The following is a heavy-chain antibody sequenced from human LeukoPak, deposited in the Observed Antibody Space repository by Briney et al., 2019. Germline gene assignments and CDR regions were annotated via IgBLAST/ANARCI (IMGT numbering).Heavy chain of an antibody. D-gene: IGHD3-10*01. CDR2: IIPIFGTA. Sequence: VKVSCKASGGTFSSYAISWVRQAPGQGLEWMGGIIPIFGTANYAQKFQGRVTITTDESTSTAYMELSSLRSKDTAVYYCARGVVRGVKRYGMDVWGQGTTVTVSS. CDR3: ARGVVRGVKRYGMDV. J-gene: IGHJ6*02. V-gene: IGHV1-69*05. CDR1: GGTFSSYA.